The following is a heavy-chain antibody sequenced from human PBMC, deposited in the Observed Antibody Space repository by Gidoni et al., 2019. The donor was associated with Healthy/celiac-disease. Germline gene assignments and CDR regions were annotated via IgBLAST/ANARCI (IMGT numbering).Heavy chain of an antibody. V-gene: IGHV3-33*01. CDR3: ARDRGAAAGVFDY. D-gene: IGHD6-13*01. CDR2: IWYDGSNK. CDR1: GFTFSSYG. J-gene: IGHJ4*02. Sequence: QVQLVESGGGVVQPGRSLRLSCAASGFTFSSYGMHWGRQAPGKGLECVAVIWYDGSNKYYADSVKGRFTISRDNSKNTLYLQMNSLRAEDMAVYYCARDRGAAAGVFDYWGQGTLVTVSS.